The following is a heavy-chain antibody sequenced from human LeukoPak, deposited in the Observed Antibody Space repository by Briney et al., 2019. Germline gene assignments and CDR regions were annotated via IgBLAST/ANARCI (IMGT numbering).Heavy chain of an antibody. V-gene: IGHV3-21*01. D-gene: IGHD1-26*01. J-gene: IGHJ4*02. CDR2: ISSSSSYI. CDR1: GFTFSSYS. Sequence: PGGSLRLSCAASGFTFSSYSMNWVRQAPGKGLEWVSSISSSSSYIYYADSVKGRFTISRDNAKNSLYLQMNSLRAEDTAVYYCARGGVGATKGFDYWGQGTLVTVSS. CDR3: ARGGVGATKGFDY.